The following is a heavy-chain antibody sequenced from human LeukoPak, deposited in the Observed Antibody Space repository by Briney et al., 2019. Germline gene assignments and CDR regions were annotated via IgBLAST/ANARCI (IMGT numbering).Heavy chain of an antibody. CDR1: GGSVSGGNYY. Sequence: SETLSLTCTVSGGSVSGGNYYCSWIRQSPGKGLEWIGYIHYSGSTVYNPSLKSRVTMSIDTSKNQFSLNLSSVTAADTAVYYCARNGSTGGYWGQGTLVTVSS. J-gene: IGHJ4*02. CDR3: ARNGSTGGY. CDR2: IHYSGST. V-gene: IGHV4-61*01. D-gene: IGHD1-1*01.